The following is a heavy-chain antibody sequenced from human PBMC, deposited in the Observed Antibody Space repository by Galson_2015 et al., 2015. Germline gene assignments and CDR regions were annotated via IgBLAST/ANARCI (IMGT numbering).Heavy chain of an antibody. J-gene: IGHJ4*02. CDR2: ISSSSSTI. CDR3: ARDLGYYDSSGYPIY. Sequence: LEWVSYISSSSSTIYYADSVKGRFTISRDNAKNSLYLQMNSLRDEDTAVYYCARDLGYYDSSGYPIYWGQGTLVTVSS. V-gene: IGHV3-48*02. D-gene: IGHD3-22*01.